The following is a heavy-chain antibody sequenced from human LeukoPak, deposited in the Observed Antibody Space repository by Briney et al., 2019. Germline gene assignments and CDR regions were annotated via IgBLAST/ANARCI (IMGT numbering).Heavy chain of an antibody. Sequence: PGRSLRLSCAASGFTFSSYAMHWVRQAPGKGLEWVAVITYDGSNKYYADSVKGRFTISRDNSKSTLYLQMNSLRAEDTAVYYCARFSSSSLHLDYWGQGTLVIVSS. J-gene: IGHJ4*02. V-gene: IGHV3-30-3*01. CDR1: GFTFSSYA. CDR2: ITYDGSNK. CDR3: ARFSSSSLHLDY. D-gene: IGHD2-2*01.